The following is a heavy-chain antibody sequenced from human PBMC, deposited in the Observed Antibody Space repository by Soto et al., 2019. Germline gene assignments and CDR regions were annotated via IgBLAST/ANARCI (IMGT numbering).Heavy chain of an antibody. D-gene: IGHD3-22*01. CDR3: ASGAGQNSHFGGYFEY. CDR2: ISGYNGNT. CDR1: GYTLTSHG. J-gene: IGHJ4*02. Sequence: ASVEVSCKASGYTLTSHGISWVRQAPGQGLEWMGWISGYNGNTNYAQKLQGRVTMTTDTSTSTAYLELRSLRSDDTAVYYCASGAGQNSHFGGYFEYWGQGPRVTVSS. V-gene: IGHV1-18*04.